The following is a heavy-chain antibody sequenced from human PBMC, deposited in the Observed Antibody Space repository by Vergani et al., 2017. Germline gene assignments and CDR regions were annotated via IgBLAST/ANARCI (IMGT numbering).Heavy chain of an antibody. V-gene: IGHV1-46*03. CDR1: GYTFTSYY. D-gene: IGHD5-12*01. CDR3: ARGGGYSGYDYTGIDY. J-gene: IGHJ4*02. Sequence: QVQLVQSGAEVKKPGASVKVSCKASGYTFTSYYMHWVRQAPGQGLEWMGIINPSGGSTSYAQKFQGRVTMTRDTSTSTVYMELSSLRSEDTAVYYCARGGGYSGYDYTGIDYWGQGTLVTVSS. CDR2: INPSGGST.